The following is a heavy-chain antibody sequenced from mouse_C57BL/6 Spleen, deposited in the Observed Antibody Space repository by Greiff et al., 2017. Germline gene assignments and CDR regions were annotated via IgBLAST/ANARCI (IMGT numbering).Heavy chain of an antibody. J-gene: IGHJ1*03. D-gene: IGHD1-2*01. CDR3: ARDSGSWYFDV. Sequence: EVQVVESGGGLVKPGGSLKLSCAASGFTFSSYAMSWVRQTPEKRLEWVATISDGGSYTYYPDNVKGRFTISRDNAKNNLYLQMSHLKSEDTAMYYCARDSGSWYFDVWGTGTTVTVSS. CDR2: ISDGGSYT. V-gene: IGHV5-4*01. CDR1: GFTFSSYA.